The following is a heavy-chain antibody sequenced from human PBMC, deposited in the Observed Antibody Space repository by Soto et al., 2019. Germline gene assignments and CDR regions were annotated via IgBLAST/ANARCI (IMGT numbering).Heavy chain of an antibody. CDR1: GGSISSGGYY. CDR2: IYYSGST. V-gene: IGHV4-31*03. D-gene: IGHD6-13*01. Sequence: QVQLQESGPGLVKPSQTLSLTCTVSGGSISSGGYYWSWIRQHPGKGLEWLGYIYYSGSTYYTPSLTSRVTISVDTSKNQFSLKLSSVTAAVTAVYYRARDSRQLNQGWFDPWGQGTLVTVSS. CDR3: ARDSRQLNQGWFDP. J-gene: IGHJ5*02.